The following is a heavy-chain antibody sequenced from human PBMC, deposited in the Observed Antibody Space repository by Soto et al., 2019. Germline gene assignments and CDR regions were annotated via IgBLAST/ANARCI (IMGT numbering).Heavy chain of an antibody. CDR1: GGTFSIYA. V-gene: IGHV1-69*13. CDR2: IIPIFGTA. J-gene: IGHJ4*02. D-gene: IGHD3-9*01. Sequence: ASVKVSCKASGGTFSIYAISCVLQAPGQGLEWMGGIIPIFGTANYAQKFQGRVTITADESTSTAYMELSSLRSEDTAVYYCASGILTGYYIFDYWGQGTLVTVSS. CDR3: ASGILTGYYIFDY.